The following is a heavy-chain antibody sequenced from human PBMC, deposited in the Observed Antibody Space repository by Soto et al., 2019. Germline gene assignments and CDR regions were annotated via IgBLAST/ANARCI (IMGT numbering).Heavy chain of an antibody. CDR2: IYSGGST. Sequence: GGSLRLSCAASGFTVSSNYMSWVRQAPGKGLEWVSVIYSGGSTYYADSVKGRFTISRDNSKNTLYLQMNSLRAEDTAVYYCARDPRTKDSHFDYWGQGTLVTVSS. CDR1: GFTVSSNY. CDR3: ARDPRTKDSHFDY. D-gene: IGHD1-7*01. V-gene: IGHV3-66*01. J-gene: IGHJ4*02.